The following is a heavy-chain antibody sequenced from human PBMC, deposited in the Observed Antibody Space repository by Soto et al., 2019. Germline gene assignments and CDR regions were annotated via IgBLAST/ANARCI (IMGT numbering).Heavy chain of an antibody. V-gene: IGHV5-51*01. Sequence: PGESLKISCKGSGYSFTSYWIGWVRQMPGKGLEWMGIIYPGDSDTRYSPSFQGQVTISADKSISTAYLQWSSLKASDTAMYYCARGVGATDYYYGMDVWGQGTTVTVSS. J-gene: IGHJ6*02. CDR2: IYPGDSDT. CDR1: GYSFTSYW. CDR3: ARGVGATDYYYGMDV. D-gene: IGHD1-26*01.